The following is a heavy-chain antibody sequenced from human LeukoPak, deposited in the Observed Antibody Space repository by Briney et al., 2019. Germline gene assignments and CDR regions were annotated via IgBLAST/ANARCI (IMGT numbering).Heavy chain of an antibody. J-gene: IGHJ4*02. CDR1: GNSFTGYY. Sequence: GASVKVSCKASGNSFTGYYIHWVRQAPGQGLEWMGWINPDGGDTNYAQKFQGRVTMTRDTSISTAYMELSRLRSDDTAVYYCARREGYGSGSYELMSWGQGTLVTVSS. CDR3: ARREGYGSGSYELMS. V-gene: IGHV1-2*02. CDR2: INPDGGDT. D-gene: IGHD3-10*01.